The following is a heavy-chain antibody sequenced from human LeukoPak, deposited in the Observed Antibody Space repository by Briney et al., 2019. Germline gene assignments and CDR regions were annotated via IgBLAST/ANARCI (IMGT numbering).Heavy chain of an antibody. CDR1: GYTFTGYD. CDR3: ARVVKSPGYSSSWYSY. Sequence: ASVKVACKASGYTFTGYDMHWVRQAPGQGLEWMGWINPTSGGTNYAQKFQGRVTMTRDTSISTAYMELSRLRSDDTAVYYCARVVKSPGYSSSWYSYWGQGTLVTVSS. V-gene: IGHV1-2*02. J-gene: IGHJ4*02. CDR2: INPTSGGT. D-gene: IGHD6-13*01.